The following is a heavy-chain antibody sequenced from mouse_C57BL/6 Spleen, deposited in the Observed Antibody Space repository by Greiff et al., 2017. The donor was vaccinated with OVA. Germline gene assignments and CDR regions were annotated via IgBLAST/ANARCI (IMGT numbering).Heavy chain of an antibody. CDR2: INPGSGGT. Sequence: QVQLKESGAELVRPGTSVKVSCKASGYAFTNYLIEWVKQRPGQGLEWIGVINPGSGGTNYNEKFKGKATLTADKSSSTAYMQLSSLTSEASAVYFCARSGGLLVLDYWGQGTTLTVSS. J-gene: IGHJ2*01. D-gene: IGHD1-1*01. CDR3: ARSGGLLVLDY. CDR1: GYAFTNYL. V-gene: IGHV1-54*01.